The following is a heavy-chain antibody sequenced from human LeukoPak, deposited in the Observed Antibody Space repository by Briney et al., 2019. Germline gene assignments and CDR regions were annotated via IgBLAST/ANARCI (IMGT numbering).Heavy chain of an antibody. CDR2: ISSSSSYI. CDR1: GFTFSSYS. CDR3: ARDSAGDAFDI. V-gene: IGHV3-21*01. Sequence: GGSLRLSCAASGFTFSSYSMNWVRQAPGKGLEWVSSISSSSSYIYYADSVKGRFTISRDNAKNSLYLQMNSLRAEDTAEYYCARDSAGDAFDIWGQGTMVTVSS. J-gene: IGHJ3*02. D-gene: IGHD6-13*01.